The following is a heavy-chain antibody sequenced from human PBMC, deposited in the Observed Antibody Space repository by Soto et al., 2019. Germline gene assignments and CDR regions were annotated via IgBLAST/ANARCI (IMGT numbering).Heavy chain of an antibody. D-gene: IGHD6-19*01. CDR3: ARADSGWYWHLDY. V-gene: IGHV1-69*13. Sequence: FPVKVSCKASGGTFSGYAISRVRQAPGQGLEWMGGIIPIFGTANYAQKFQGRVTITADESTSTAYMELSSLRSEDTAVYYCARADSGWYWHLDYWGQGTLVTVSS. CDR2: IIPIFGTA. CDR1: GGTFSGYA. J-gene: IGHJ4*02.